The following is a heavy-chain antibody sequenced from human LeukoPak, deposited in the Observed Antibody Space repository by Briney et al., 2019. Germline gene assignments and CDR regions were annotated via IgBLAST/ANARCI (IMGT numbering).Heavy chain of an antibody. CDR2: IKQDGSEK. CDR1: GFTFSSYW. V-gene: IGHV3-7*01. J-gene: IGHJ4*02. CDR3: ARDIGITGTIPFDY. D-gene: IGHD1-20*01. Sequence: GGSLRLSCAASGFTFSSYWMSWVRQAPGKGLEWVANIKQDGSEKYYVDSVKGRFTISRDNAKNSLYLQMNSLRAEDTAVYYCARDIGITGTIPFDYWGQGTLVTVSS.